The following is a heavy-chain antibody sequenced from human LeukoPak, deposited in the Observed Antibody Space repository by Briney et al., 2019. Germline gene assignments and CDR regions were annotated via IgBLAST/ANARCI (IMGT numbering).Heavy chain of an antibody. CDR1: GYTFTSYA. J-gene: IGHJ4*02. D-gene: IGHD3-22*01. CDR3: ARRRYYDSSGYYWFDY. V-gene: IGHV1-3*01. CDR2: INAGNGNT. Sequence: ASVKVSCKASGYTFTSYAMRWVRQAPGQRLEWMGWINAGNGNTKYSQKFQGRVTTTRDTSASTAYMDLSSLRSEDTAVYYCARRRYYDSSGYYWFDYWGQGTLVTVSS.